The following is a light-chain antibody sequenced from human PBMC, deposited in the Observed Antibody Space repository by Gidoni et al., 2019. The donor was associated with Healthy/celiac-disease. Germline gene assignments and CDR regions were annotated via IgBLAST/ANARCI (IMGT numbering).Light chain of an antibody. CDR2: GAS. V-gene: IGKV3-15*01. J-gene: IGKJ3*01. CDR1: QSVSSN. Sequence: IVMTQSPATLSVSPGERATLSCRASQSVSSNLAWYQQKLGQAPRLLIYGASTRATGIPARFSGSGSGTEFTLTISSLQSEDFAVYYCQHYNNWPPFTFGPGTKVDIK. CDR3: QHYNNWPPFT.